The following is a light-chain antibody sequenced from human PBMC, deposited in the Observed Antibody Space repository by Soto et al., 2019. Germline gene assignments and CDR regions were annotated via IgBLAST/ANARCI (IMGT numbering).Light chain of an antibody. Sequence: DTVLTQSPAPLPLSPGERAALSCRASQSVGSYLAWYQQKPGQAPRLLIYDASTRATGIPTRFSGSGSGTDFPLTTSSLEPDYCAVYYCQHRSNWPLTFGAGTPLVIK. J-gene: IGKJ4*01. CDR2: DAS. CDR3: QHRSNWPLT. CDR1: QSVGSY. V-gene: IGKV3-11*01.